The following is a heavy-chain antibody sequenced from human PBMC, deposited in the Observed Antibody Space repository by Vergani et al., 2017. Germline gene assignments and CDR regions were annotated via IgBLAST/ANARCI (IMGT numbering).Heavy chain of an antibody. CDR3: AKDLGSCKSSSCSYYMDV. D-gene: IGHD2/OR15-2a*01. CDR2: IWYDGSNK. V-gene: IGHV3-33*06. CDR1: GFRFSSYG. Sequence: QVQLVESGGGVVQPGRSLRLSCAASGFRFSSYGMNWVRQAPGKGLEWVAVIWYDGSNKYYADSVKGRFTISRDNSQNTVNLQMNSLRVDDTAVYYCAKDLGSCKSSSCSYYMDVWGKGTTVTV. J-gene: IGHJ6*03.